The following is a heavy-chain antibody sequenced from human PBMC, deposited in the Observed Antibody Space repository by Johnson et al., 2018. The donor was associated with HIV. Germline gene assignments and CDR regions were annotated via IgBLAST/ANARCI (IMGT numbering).Heavy chain of an antibody. Sequence: QVLLVESGGGVVQPGKSLTLSCVGSGLSFSNFGIHWVRQAPGKGPEWVAVISFDGNLKKYADSVKGRFTISRDNSKNTLYLQMNSLRAEDTAVYYCARDVAATMIVVGGAYDAFDIWGQGTMVTVSS. J-gene: IGHJ3*02. CDR2: ISFDGNLK. D-gene: IGHD3-22*01. CDR3: ARDVAATMIVVGGAYDAFDI. CDR1: GLSFSNFG. V-gene: IGHV3-33*08.